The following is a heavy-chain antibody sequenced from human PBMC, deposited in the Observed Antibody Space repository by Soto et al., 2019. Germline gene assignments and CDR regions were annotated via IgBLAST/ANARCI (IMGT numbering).Heavy chain of an antibody. CDR2: INPSGGST. J-gene: IGHJ5*02. CDR1: RYTFTSYY. CDR3: ARDWGMGCSGGSCSANWFDP. V-gene: IGHV1-46*01. Sequence: QVQLVQSGAEVKKPGASVKVSCKASRYTFTSYYLHWVRQAPGQGLEWMGKINPSGGSTSYAQKFQGRVTMTRDTSTSTVYMELSSLRSEDTAVYYCARDWGMGCSGGSCSANWFDPWGQGTLVTVSS. D-gene: IGHD2-15*01.